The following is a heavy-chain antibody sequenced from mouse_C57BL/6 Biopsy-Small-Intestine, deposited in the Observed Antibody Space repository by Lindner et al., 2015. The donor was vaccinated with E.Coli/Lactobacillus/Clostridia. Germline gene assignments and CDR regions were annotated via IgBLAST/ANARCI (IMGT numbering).Heavy chain of an antibody. D-gene: IGHD1-2*01. V-gene: IGHV1-19*01. CDR2: INPQSGAT. CDR3: VFIPWTALDV. J-gene: IGHJ1*01. Sequence: SVKVSCKASGYTFTDYNLHWVRQAPGQGLEWMGWINPQSGATNLAPNFVGRVTMTRDTSISTAYMEVTRLESDDAAVYYCVFIPWTALDVWGQGTTVTVSS. CDR1: GYTFTDYN.